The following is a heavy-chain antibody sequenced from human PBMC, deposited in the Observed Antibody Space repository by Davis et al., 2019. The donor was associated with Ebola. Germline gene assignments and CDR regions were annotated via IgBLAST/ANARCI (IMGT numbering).Heavy chain of an antibody. J-gene: IGHJ4*02. D-gene: IGHD1-26*01. CDR2: TRNKANSYTT. Sequence: PGGSLRLSCAASGFTFSDHYMDWVRQAPGKGLEWVGRTRNKANSYTTEYAASVKGRFTISRDDSKNSLYLQMNSLKTEDTAVYYCAVGGSFYYFDYWGQGTLVTVSS. V-gene: IGHV3-72*01. CDR3: AVGGSFYYFDY. CDR1: GFTFSDHY.